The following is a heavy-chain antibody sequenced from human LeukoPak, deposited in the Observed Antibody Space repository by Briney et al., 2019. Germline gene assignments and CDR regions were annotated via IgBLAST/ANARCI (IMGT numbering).Heavy chain of an antibody. CDR3: AKTLIDGSGSFYYYYMDV. CDR2: ISYDGSNK. J-gene: IGHJ6*03. D-gene: IGHD3-10*01. V-gene: IGHV3-30*18. Sequence: PGGSLRLSCAASEFTFSSHGMHWVRQAPGKGLEWVAVISYDGSNKYYADSVKGRFTISRDNSKNTLYLQMNSLRAEDTAMYYCAKTLIDGSGSFYYYYMDVWGKGTTVTISS. CDR1: EFTFSSHG.